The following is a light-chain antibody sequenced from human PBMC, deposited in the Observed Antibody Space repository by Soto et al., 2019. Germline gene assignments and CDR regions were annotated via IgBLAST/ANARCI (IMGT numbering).Light chain of an antibody. V-gene: IGKV1-5*03. CDR3: QHYNTYPWT. J-gene: IGKJ1*01. Sequence: DIQMTQSPSILSASVGGRVTITCRASQSISSWLAWYQQKPGKAPNLLFHKASHLESGVPSRFSGSGSVTEFTLTISSLQPGDFATYYCQHYNTYPWTVGQGTKVDIK. CDR2: KAS. CDR1: QSISSW.